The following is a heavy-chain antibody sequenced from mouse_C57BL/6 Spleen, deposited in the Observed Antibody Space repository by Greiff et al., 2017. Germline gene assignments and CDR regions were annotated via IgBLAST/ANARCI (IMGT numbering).Heavy chain of an antibody. V-gene: IGHV1-64*01. D-gene: IGHD4-1*01. CDR2: IHPNSGST. J-gene: IGHJ3*01. CDR3: ARSTGTLFAY. Sequence: QVQLQQPGAELVKPGASVKLSCKASGYTFTSYWMHWVKQRPGQGLEWIGMIHPNSGSTNYNEKFKSKATLTVDKSSSTAYMQLSRLTSEDSAVYYCARSTGTLFAYWGQGTLVTVSA. CDR1: GYTFTSYW.